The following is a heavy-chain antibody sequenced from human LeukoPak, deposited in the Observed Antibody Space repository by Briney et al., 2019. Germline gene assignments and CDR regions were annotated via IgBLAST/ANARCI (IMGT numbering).Heavy chain of an antibody. CDR1: GGSISSGSYY. V-gene: IGHV4-61*02. J-gene: IGHJ6*03. D-gene: IGHD7-27*01. CDR3: ARDLSGDHYYYYYYMDV. CDR2: IYTSGST. Sequence: SQTLSLTCTVSGGSISSGSYYWSWIRPPAGKGLEWIGRIYTSGSTNYNPSLKSRVTISVDTSKNQFSLKLSSVTAADTAVYYCARDLSGDHYYYYYYMDVWGKGTTVTVSS.